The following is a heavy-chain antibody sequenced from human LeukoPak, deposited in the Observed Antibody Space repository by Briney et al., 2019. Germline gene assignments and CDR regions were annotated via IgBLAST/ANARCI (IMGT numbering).Heavy chain of an antibody. V-gene: IGHV3-33*01. CDR3: AGAYGSYIDY. D-gene: IGHD1-26*01. CDR1: GFNLSTFG. CDR2: IWYDGVNR. Sequence: GGSLRLSCATSGFNLSTFGMHWIRQAPGKGLEWVAVIWYDGVNRYYADFVRGRFTISRDNSKNTLNLQMNYLTAEDTGVYYCAGAYGSYIDYWGQGTLVTVSS. J-gene: IGHJ4*02.